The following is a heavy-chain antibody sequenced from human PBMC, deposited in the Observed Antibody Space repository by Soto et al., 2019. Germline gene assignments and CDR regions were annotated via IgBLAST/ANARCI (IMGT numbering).Heavy chain of an antibody. CDR1: GFSLSKYW. V-gene: IGHV3-74*01. J-gene: IGHJ4*02. CDR3: ARGGSTDFYGLLDH. D-gene: IGHD3-16*01. Sequence: EVQLVESGGASVQPGGSLRLSCAASGFSLSKYWMHWVRQAPGKGLEWVSRVHGDGSSTTYADSVSGRFIISRDNPKNTVFLQISRLRADETPRYYWARGGSTDFYGLLDHWCQGTQVIVSS. CDR2: VHGDGSST.